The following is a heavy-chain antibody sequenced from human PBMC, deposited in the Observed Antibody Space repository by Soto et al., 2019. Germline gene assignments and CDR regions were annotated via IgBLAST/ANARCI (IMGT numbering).Heavy chain of an antibody. J-gene: IGHJ4*02. Sequence: EVQLVESGGGLVQPGRSLGLSCAASGFTFDDYAMHWVRQAPGKGLEWVSGISWNSGSIGYADSEKGRFTISRDNAKNSLYLQMNSLRAEDTALYYCAQGSQLAAATPFNSGGQGTLVTVSS. CDR3: AQGSQLAAATPFNS. CDR2: ISWNSGSI. CDR1: GFTFDDYA. V-gene: IGHV3-9*01. D-gene: IGHD6-13*01.